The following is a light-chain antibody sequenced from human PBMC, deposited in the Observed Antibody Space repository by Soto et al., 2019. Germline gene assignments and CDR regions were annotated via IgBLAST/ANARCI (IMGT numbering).Light chain of an antibody. CDR2: DAS. V-gene: IGKV1-5*01. J-gene: IGKJ5*01. CDR1: QSISSW. Sequence: PITQSPSTLSASVGDRVTITCRASQSISSWLAWYQQKPGKAPKLLIYDASSLESGVPSRFSGSGSGTEFTLTISSLQPDDFATYYCQQYNSFSITFGQGTRLEIK. CDR3: QQYNSFSIT.